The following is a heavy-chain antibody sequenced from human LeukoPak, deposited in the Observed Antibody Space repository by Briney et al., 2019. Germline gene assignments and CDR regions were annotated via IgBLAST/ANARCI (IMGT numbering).Heavy chain of an antibody. J-gene: IGHJ6*03. Sequence: PGGSLRLSCAVFGFTFDDYGMSWVRQAPGKGLEWVSGINWSGGRTGYADSVKGRFIISRDNAKNSLYLQMNSLRAEDTALYHCARYTRGLGYMDVWGKGTTVTVSS. CDR1: GFTFDDYG. CDR2: INWSGGRT. D-gene: IGHD3-10*01. CDR3: ARYTRGLGYMDV. V-gene: IGHV3-20*01.